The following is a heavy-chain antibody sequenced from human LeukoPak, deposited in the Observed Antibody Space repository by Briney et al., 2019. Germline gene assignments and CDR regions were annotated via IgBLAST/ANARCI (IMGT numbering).Heavy chain of an antibody. CDR2: IWNDGSNK. D-gene: IGHD3-10*01. CDR3: ARASGPFDY. J-gene: IGHJ4*02. V-gene: IGHV3-33*01. Sequence: GGSLRLSCVASGFMFSVYGMHWVLQAPGKGLEWMAVIWNDGSNKYYADSVKGRFTISRDNSKNTLYLQMNSLRAEDTAVYSCARASGPFDYWGQGTLVTVSS. CDR1: GFMFSVYG.